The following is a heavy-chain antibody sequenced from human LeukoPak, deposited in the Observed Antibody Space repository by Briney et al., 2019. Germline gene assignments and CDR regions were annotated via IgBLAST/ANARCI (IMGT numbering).Heavy chain of an antibody. CDR1: GFTFSNYA. J-gene: IGHJ4*02. CDR3: AKDSRGYGGSDLDY. Sequence: PGGSLRLSCAASGFTFSNYAMSWVRQAPGKGLEWVSAISGSGTGTYYADSVKGRFTISRDNSKNTLYLQMNSLRAEDTAVYYCAKDSRGYGGSDLDYWGQGTLVTVSS. CDR2: ISGSGTGT. V-gene: IGHV3-23*01. D-gene: IGHD5-12*01.